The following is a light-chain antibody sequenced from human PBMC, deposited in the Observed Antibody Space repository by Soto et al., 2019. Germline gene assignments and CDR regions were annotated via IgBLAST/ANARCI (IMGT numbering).Light chain of an antibody. CDR1: QSISSW. CDR3: QQYNSYSLT. CDR2: KAS. J-gene: IGKJ4*01. Sequence: DIQMTQSPSTLSASVGDRVTITCRASQSISSWLAWYQQKPRKAPKLLIYKASSLESGVPSRFSGSGSGTEFTLTISSLQPDDFATYYCQQYNSYSLTFGGGTKVDIK. V-gene: IGKV1-5*03.